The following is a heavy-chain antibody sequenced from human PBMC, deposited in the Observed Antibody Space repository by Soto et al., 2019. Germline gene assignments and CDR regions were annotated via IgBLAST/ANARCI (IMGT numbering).Heavy chain of an antibody. Sequence: QAQLEESGGGVVQPGTSLRLSCSASSFSFSSSGMHWVRQPPGKGLEWVAAIWNDGGNKYYADSGRGPFTISRDNSKNTLFLQMESLRAEDTALCYSARSRESYFAAFYDTWGQGTLVSVSS. CDR3: ARSRESYFAAFYDT. CDR2: IWNDGGNK. CDR1: SFSFSSSG. V-gene: IGHV3-33*01. D-gene: IGHD3-16*01. J-gene: IGHJ4*02.